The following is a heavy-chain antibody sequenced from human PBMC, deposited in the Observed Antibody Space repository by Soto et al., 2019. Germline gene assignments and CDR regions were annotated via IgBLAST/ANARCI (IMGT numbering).Heavy chain of an antibody. CDR2: ISSSSSYI. V-gene: IGHV3-21*01. J-gene: IGHJ4*02. D-gene: IGHD2-2*01. Sequence: EVQLVESGGGLVKPGGSLRLSCAASGFTFSSYSMNWVRQAPGKGLEWVSSISSSSSYIYYADSVKGRFTISRDNAKNSLYLQMNSLRAEETAVYYCARDRDCSSTSCYFYDYWGQGTLVTVSS. CDR1: GFTFSSYS. CDR3: ARDRDCSSTSCYFYDY.